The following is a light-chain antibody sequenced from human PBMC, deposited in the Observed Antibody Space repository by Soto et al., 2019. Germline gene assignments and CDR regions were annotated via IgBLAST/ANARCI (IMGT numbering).Light chain of an antibody. CDR1: SSDVHRHSY. CDR2: EVS. J-gene: IGLJ1*01. CDR3: CSYAGNYTGV. Sequence: SAPTLPRSVSGSPGQSVSISCPGNSSDVHRHSYVSWYQQHTGKTPNLLMYEVSERPSGVPDRCSGYKSVSTATPAISGLHAGAEADDYCCSYAGNYTGVFGTGTKVT. V-gene: IGLV2-11*01.